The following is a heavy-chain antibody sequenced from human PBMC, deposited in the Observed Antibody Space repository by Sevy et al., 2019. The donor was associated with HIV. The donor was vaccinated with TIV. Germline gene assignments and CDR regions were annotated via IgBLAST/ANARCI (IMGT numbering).Heavy chain of an antibody. CDR1: GFTFSNAW. D-gene: IGHD5-12*01. V-gene: IGHV3-15*01. J-gene: IGHJ6*02. CDR3: TTNGRVAHPGGSYYHGMDV. CDR2: IKSKGDGGKT. Sequence: GGSLRLSCTASGFTFSNAWMSWVRQAPGKGLEWVGRIKSKGDGGKTDYATPVKGRFTILRDDSKNTLYRQMNSLKTEDKAVYYRTTNGRVAHPGGSYYHGMDVWGQGTTVTVSS.